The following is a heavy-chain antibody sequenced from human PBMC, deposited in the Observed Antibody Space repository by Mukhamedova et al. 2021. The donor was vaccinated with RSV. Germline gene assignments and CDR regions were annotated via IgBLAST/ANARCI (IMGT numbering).Heavy chain of an antibody. CDR3: ARGYSIGWYLSRIYYFDY. Sequence: GEINNSGSTNYNPSLKSRVTISVATSKNQFPRKLSSVTAANTAVYYCARGYSIGWYLSRIYYFDYWGQGTLATVSS. J-gene: IGHJ4*02. CDR2: INNSGST. D-gene: IGHD6-19*01. V-gene: IGHV4-34*01.